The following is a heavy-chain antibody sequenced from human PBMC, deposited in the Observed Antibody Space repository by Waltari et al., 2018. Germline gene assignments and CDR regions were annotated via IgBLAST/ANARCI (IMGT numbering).Heavy chain of an antibody. Sequence: QVQLVQSGAEVKKPGASVKVSCKASGYTFTSYDINWVRQATGKGLEGMGWMNPNSGNTGDAQKFQGRVTITRNTSISTAYMELSSLRSEDTAVYYWARGRRAAAGTGAPPRNYWGQGTLVTVSS. CDR1: GYTFTSYD. D-gene: IGHD6-13*01. CDR3: ARGRRAAAGTGAPPRNY. V-gene: IGHV1-8*03. CDR2: MNPNSGNT. J-gene: IGHJ4*02.